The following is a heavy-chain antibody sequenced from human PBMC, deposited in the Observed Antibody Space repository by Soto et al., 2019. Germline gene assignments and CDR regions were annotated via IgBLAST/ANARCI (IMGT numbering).Heavy chain of an antibody. CDR1: GGSISGGGYY. J-gene: IGHJ2*01. Sequence: QVQLQESGPGLVKPSETLSLTCTVSGGSISGGGYYWSWIRQPPGKGLEWIGYTYDSGSTYYNPSLKSRISISVDTSKNQFSLRLTSVTAADTAVYCCAREIIPLTTDWYFDLWGRGTLVTVSS. V-gene: IGHV4-30-4*01. CDR3: AREIIPLTTDWYFDL. CDR2: TYDSGST. D-gene: IGHD4-17*01.